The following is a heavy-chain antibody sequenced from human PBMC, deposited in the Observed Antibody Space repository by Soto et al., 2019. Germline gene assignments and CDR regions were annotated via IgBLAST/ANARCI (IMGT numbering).Heavy chain of an antibody. V-gene: IGHV3-30*18. D-gene: IGHD3-22*01. Sequence: QVQLVESGGGVVQPGRSLRLSCAASGFTFSSYGMHWVRQAPGKGLEWVAVISYDGSNKYYAESVKGRFTISRDNSKNTLYLQMNSLRAEDTAVYYCAKAANYYYDDGYFDLWGRGTLVTVSS. J-gene: IGHJ2*01. CDR1: GFTFSSYG. CDR2: ISYDGSNK. CDR3: AKAANYYYDDGYFDL.